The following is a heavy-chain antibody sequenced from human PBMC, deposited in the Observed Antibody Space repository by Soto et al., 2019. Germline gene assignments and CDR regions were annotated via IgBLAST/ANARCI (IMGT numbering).Heavy chain of an antibody. Sequence: DVQLLDSGGGLVQPGGSLRLSCAASGFSFSSYAMVWFRQAPGKGLEWVAVISARGGRSYFADSVKGRFTISRDNSKNVLSLEMNSLRAEDTAIYFCAKGSIEYSASVDKWGQGTLVLVSS. V-gene: IGHV3-23*01. CDR3: AKGSIEYSASVDK. D-gene: IGHD4-4*01. CDR1: GFSFSSYA. J-gene: IGHJ4*02. CDR2: ISARGGRS.